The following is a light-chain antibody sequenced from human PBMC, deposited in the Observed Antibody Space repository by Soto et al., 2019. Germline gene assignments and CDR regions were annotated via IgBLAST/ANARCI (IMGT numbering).Light chain of an antibody. CDR2: AAS. Sequence: DIQMTQSPSSLSASVGDRVTITCRASQSISSLNWYQQKPGKAPQLLIYAASSLQSGVPSRFSGSGSGTEFTLTISSLQPEDFATYFCQQSYTTPYTFGLGTNLEIK. V-gene: IGKV1-39*01. CDR3: QQSYTTPYT. CDR1: QSISS. J-gene: IGKJ2*01.